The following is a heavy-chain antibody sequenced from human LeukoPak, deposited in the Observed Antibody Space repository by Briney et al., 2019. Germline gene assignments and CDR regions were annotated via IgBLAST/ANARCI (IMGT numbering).Heavy chain of an antibody. D-gene: IGHD1-26*01. CDR1: GFTFSSYA. CDR3: AKGRAVGESYYDY. V-gene: IGHV3-23*01. CDR2: LSAGGGST. J-gene: IGHJ4*02. Sequence: GGSLRLSCAASGFTFSSYAMSWVRQAPGKGLEWVSTLSAGGGSTYYADSVKGRFTISRDNSKNTLFLQMSSLRAEDTAVYYCAKGRAVGESYYDYWGQGTLVTVSS.